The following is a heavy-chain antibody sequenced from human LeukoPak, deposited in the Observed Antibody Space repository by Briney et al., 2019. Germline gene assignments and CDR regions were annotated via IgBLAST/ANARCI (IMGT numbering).Heavy chain of an antibody. J-gene: IGHJ4*02. Sequence: PGGSLRLSCAASGFTFSTYSMNWVRQAPGKGLEWVSSISTSGTYIYYADSLKGRFTISRDNAKNSLYLQMNSLRAEDTAVYYCARDTTDDYGDYYFDYWGQGTLVTVSS. CDR3: ARDTTDDYGDYYFDY. V-gene: IGHV3-21*01. CDR1: GFTFSTYS. CDR2: ISTSGTYI. D-gene: IGHD4-17*01.